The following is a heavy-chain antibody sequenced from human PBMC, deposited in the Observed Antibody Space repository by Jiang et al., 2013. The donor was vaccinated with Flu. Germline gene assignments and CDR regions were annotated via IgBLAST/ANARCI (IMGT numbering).Heavy chain of an antibody. Sequence: YAISWVRQAPGQGLEWMGGIIPIFGTANYAQKFQGRVTITADESTSTAYMELSSLRSEDTAVYYCARGPSNYHIFDYWGQGTLVTVSS. CDR2: IIPIFGTA. D-gene: IGHD4-11*01. V-gene: IGHV1-69*01. CDR3: ARGPSNYHIFDY. J-gene: IGHJ4*02. CDR1: YA.